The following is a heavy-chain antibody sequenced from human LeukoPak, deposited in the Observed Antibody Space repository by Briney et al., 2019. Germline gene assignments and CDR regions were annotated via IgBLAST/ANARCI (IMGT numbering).Heavy chain of an antibody. D-gene: IGHD2-15*01. CDR3: ARVKTRILYPPTREGFDP. CDR2: FDPEDGET. CDR1: GYTLTELS. V-gene: IGHV1-24*01. J-gene: IGHJ5*02. Sequence: GASVKVSCKVSGYTLTELSMHWVRQAPGKGLEWMGGFDPEDGETIYAQKFQGRVTMTEDTSTDTAYMELSSLRSEDTAVYYCARVKTRILYPPTREGFDPWGQGTLVTVSS.